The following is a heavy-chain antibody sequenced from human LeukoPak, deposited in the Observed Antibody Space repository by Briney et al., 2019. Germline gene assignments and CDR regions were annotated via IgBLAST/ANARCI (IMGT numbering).Heavy chain of an antibody. CDR1: GGSISSYY. V-gene: IGHV4-59*01. CDR2: IYYSGST. CDR3: ARVGRGRRFHYYYMDV. J-gene: IGHJ6*03. D-gene: IGHD3-16*01. Sequence: PSETLSLTCTVSGGSISSYYWSWIRQPPGKGLEWIGYIYYSGSTNYNPSPKSRVTISVDTSKNQFSLKLSSVTAADTAVYYCARVGRGRRFHYYYMDVWGKGTTVTVSS.